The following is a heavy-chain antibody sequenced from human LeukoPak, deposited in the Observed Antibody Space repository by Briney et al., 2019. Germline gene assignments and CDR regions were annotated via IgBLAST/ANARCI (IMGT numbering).Heavy chain of an antibody. CDR1: GFTFSSYG. D-gene: IGHD3-10*01. CDR3: ARGFGPLDAFDI. V-gene: IGHV3-53*01. Sequence: GRSLRLSCAASGFTFSSYGMHWVRQAPGKGLEWVSVIYSGGSTYYADSVKGRFTISRDNSKNTLYLQMNSLRAEDTAVYYCARGFGPLDAFDIWGQGTMVTVSS. CDR2: IYSGGST. J-gene: IGHJ3*02.